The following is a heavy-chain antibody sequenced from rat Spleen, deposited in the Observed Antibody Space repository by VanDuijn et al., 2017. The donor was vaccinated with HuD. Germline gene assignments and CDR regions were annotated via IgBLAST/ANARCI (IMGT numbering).Heavy chain of an antibody. V-gene: IGHV5-29*01. Sequence: EVQLVESDGGLVQPGRSLKLSCAASGFTFSDYYMAWVRQAPTKGLEWVATISSDGGRNFYRDSVKGRFIISRDNAKSSLYLQMDSLRSEDTATYYCVRQDTSGYSNWFAYWGQGTLVTVSS. D-gene: IGHD4-3*01. CDR3: VRQDTSGYSNWFAY. CDR2: ISSDGGRN. CDR1: GFTFSDYY. J-gene: IGHJ3*01.